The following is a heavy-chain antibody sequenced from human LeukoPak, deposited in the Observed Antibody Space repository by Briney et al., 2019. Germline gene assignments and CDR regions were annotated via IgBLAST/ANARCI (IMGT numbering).Heavy chain of an antibody. V-gene: IGHV3-23*01. Sequence: GGSLRLSCAASGFTFSSYAMSWVRQAPGKGPEWVSAISGSGGSTYYADSVKGRFTISRDNSKNTLYLQMNSLRAEDTAVYYCAKDHGLWFGEPTNWFDPWGQGTLATVSS. CDR1: GFTFSSYA. D-gene: IGHD3-10*01. J-gene: IGHJ5*02. CDR2: ISGSGGST. CDR3: AKDHGLWFGEPTNWFDP.